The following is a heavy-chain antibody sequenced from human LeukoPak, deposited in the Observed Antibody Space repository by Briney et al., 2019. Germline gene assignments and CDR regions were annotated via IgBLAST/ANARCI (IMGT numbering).Heavy chain of an antibody. CDR3: ARLKSIFGVVIIPPYYFDY. CDR2: INHSGST. CDR1: GGSFSGYY. Sequence: SETLSLTCAVYGGSFSGYYWSWIRQPPGKGLEWIGEINHSGSTNYNPSLKSRVTISVDTSKDQFSLKLSSVTAADTAVYYCARLKSIFGVVIIPPYYFDYWGQGTLVTVSS. V-gene: IGHV4-34*01. J-gene: IGHJ4*02. D-gene: IGHD3-3*01.